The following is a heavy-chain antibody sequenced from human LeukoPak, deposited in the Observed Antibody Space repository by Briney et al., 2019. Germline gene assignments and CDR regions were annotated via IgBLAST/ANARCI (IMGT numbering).Heavy chain of an antibody. Sequence: TSETLSLTCAVYGGSFSGYYWSWIRQPPGKGLEWIGEINHSGSTNYNPSLKSRVTISVDTSKNQFSLKLSSVTAVDTAVYYCARGPGFCSSTGCLGGYFDYWGQGTLVTVSS. J-gene: IGHJ4*02. V-gene: IGHV4-34*01. CDR2: INHSGST. CDR3: ARGPGFCSSTGCLGGYFDY. D-gene: IGHD2-2*01. CDR1: GGSFSGYY.